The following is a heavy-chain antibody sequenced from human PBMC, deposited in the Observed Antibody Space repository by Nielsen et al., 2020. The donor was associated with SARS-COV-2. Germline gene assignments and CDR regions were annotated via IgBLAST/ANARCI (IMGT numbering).Heavy chain of an antibody. CDR2: ISSSGSTI. J-gene: IGHJ6*02. CDR1: GFTFSDYY. CDR3: ARDLHDYGGNAKPYYYYGMDV. Sequence: GASLQISCAASGFTFSDYYMSWIRQAPGKGLEWVSYISSSGSTIYYADSVKGRFTISRDNAKNSLYLQMNSLRAEDTAVYYCARDLHDYGGNAKPYYYYGMDVWGQGTTVTVSS. D-gene: IGHD4-23*01. V-gene: IGHV3-11*01.